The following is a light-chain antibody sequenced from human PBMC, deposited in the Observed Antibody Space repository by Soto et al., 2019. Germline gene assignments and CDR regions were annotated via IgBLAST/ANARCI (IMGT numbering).Light chain of an antibody. Sequence: QSALTQPASVSGSPGQSITISCTGTSSDVGGYKYVSWYQQHPGKAPKLMIYDIRNRPSGVSNRFSGSKSGNTASLTSSGRQAEDGADGYWSSDTGSSTRVFGTGTKVTV. CDR1: SSDVGGYKY. CDR2: DIR. V-gene: IGLV2-14*03. CDR3: SSDTGSSTRV. J-gene: IGLJ1*01.